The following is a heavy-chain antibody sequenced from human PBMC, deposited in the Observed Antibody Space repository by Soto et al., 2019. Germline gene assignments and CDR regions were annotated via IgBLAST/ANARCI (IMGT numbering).Heavy chain of an antibody. V-gene: IGHV1-69*01. CDR2: IIPIFGTA. J-gene: IGHJ6*02. CDR1: GGTFSSYA. D-gene: IGHD2-2*02. Sequence: QVQLVQSGAEVKKPGSSVKVSCKASGGTFSSYAISWVRQAPGQGLEWMGGIIPIFGTANYAQKFQGRVTITADESTSTAYMELSSLRSEDTAVYYCARERYCSSTSCYTLWIYYYYGMDVWGQGTTVTVSS. CDR3: ARERYCSSTSCYTLWIYYYYGMDV.